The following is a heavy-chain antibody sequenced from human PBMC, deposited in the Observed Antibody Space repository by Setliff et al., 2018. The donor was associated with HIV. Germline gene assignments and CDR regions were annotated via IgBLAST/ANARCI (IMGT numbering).Heavy chain of an antibody. CDR2: IYYSGST. V-gene: IGHV4-31*03. J-gene: IGHJ6*02. D-gene: IGHD3-3*01. CDR1: GGSISSGGSY. CDR3: ARDNPHFGMASSYYYGMDV. Sequence: PSETLSLTCTVSGGSISSGGSYWTWIRQHPGKGLEWIGYIYYSGSTYYDPSLKSRLTISLDTSKNQFSLKLTSVTAADTAVYYCARDNPHFGMASSYYYGMDVWGQGTTVTVSS.